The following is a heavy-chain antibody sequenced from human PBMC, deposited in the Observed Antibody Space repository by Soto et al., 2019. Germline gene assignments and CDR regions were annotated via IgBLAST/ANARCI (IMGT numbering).Heavy chain of an antibody. CDR3: ARGPRYCSTTSCFSGVTWFDP. CDR2: ISSYNGNT. V-gene: IGHV1-18*04. J-gene: IGHJ5*02. D-gene: IGHD2-2*01. CDR1: GYTFTSYG. Sequence: SVKVSCKASGYTFTSYGISWVRQAPGQGLEWMGWISSYNGNTNYAQKVQGRVTMTTDTSTSTTYMELRSLRSDDTAVYYCARGPRYCSTTSCFSGVTWFDPWGQGTLVTVS.